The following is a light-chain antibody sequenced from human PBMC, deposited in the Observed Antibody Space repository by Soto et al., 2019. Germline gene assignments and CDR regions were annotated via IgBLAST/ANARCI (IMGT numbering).Light chain of an antibody. CDR1: SSNIGSNT. V-gene: IGLV1-44*01. J-gene: IGLJ3*02. CDR3: AAWDDSLNGWV. CDR2: SNN. Sequence: QSVLTQPPSASGTPGQGVTTSCPGSSSNIGSNTVNWYQQLPGTAPKLLIYSNNQRPSGVPDRFSGSKSGTSASLAISGLQSEDEADYYCAAWDDSLNGWVFGGGTKLTVL.